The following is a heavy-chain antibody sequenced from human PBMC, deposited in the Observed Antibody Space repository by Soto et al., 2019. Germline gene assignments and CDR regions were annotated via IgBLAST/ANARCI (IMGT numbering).Heavy chain of an antibody. CDR2: IGSSGSTI. J-gene: IGHJ4*02. Sequence: PGGSLRLSCAASGFTFSSFEMNWVRQAPGKGLEWVSKIGSSGSTIWYADSVKGRFTISRDNAKNSLYLQMNSLRGEDTAVYYYARDTYSSSYYFDSWGQGTLVTVSS. CDR3: ARDTYSSSYYFDS. D-gene: IGHD6-6*01. V-gene: IGHV3-48*03. CDR1: GFTFSSFE.